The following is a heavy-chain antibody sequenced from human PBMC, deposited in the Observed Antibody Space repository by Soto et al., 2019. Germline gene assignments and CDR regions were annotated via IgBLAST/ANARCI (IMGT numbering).Heavy chain of an antibody. J-gene: IGHJ5*02. CDR1: GFTFSSYW. Sequence: GGSLRLSCAASGFTFSSYWMSWVRQAPGKGLEWVANIKQDGSEKYYVDSVKGRFTISRDNAKNSLYLQMNSLRAEDTAVYYCARESRGFTMVRGVVNWFDPWGQGTLVTVSS. CDR2: IKQDGSEK. CDR3: ARESRGFTMVRGVVNWFDP. V-gene: IGHV3-7*01. D-gene: IGHD3-10*01.